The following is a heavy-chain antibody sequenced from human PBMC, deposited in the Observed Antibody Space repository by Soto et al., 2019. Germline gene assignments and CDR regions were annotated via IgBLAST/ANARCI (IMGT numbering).Heavy chain of an antibody. CDR1: GGAINRDY. Sequence: SETLSLPCTVSGGAINRDYCGWFRHPKGKGLEWIGYIYYSGSTNYNPSLKSRVTISVDTSKNRFSLKLSSVTAADTAVYYCARDTGYSYGFNWFDPWGQGTLVTVSS. V-gene: IGHV4-59*01. J-gene: IGHJ5*02. D-gene: IGHD5-18*01. CDR3: ARDTGYSYGFNWFDP. CDR2: IYYSGST.